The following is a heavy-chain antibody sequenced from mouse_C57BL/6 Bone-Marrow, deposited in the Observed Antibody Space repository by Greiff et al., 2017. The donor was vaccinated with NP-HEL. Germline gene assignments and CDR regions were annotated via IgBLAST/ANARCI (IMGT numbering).Heavy chain of an antibody. V-gene: IGHV1-50*01. CDR3: ARRGSSGPFAY. D-gene: IGHD3-2*02. CDR1: GYTFTSYW. J-gene: IGHJ3*01. Sequence: VQLQQPGAELVKPGASVKLSCKASGYTFTSYWMQWVKQRPGQGLEWIGEIDPSDSYTNYNQQFKGKATLTVDTSSSTAYMQLSSLTSEDSAVYYCARRGSSGPFAYWGQGTLVTVSA. CDR2: IDPSDSYT.